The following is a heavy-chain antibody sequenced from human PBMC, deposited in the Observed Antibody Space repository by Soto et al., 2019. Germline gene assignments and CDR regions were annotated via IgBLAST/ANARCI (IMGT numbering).Heavy chain of an antibody. CDR3: AHTRPGIEGAATANWFDP. Sequence: QITLEESGPTLVKPTQTLTLTCSFSGFSLSTNGVGVGWIRQPPGKALEWLALIYWDDDKRYSPSLKRRLTITKDTPKNQVVLTMTNMDPVDTATYYCAHTRPGIEGAATANWFDPWGQGVLVTVSS. J-gene: IGHJ5*02. V-gene: IGHV2-5*02. D-gene: IGHD6-13*01. CDR1: GFSLSTNGVG. CDR2: IYWDDDK.